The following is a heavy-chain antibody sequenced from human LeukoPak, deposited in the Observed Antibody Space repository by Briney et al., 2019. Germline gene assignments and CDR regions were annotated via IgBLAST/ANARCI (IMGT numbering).Heavy chain of an antibody. CDR3: ARQAGSGLFILP. J-gene: IGHJ4*02. Sequence: SETLSLTCAVYGGSFSGYYWSWIRQPPGKGLEWIGEINHSGSTNYNPSLKSRVTISVDTSKNRFSLKLTSVTAADTAVYYCARQAGSGLFILPGGQGTLVTVSS. D-gene: IGHD3/OR15-3a*01. CDR1: GGSFSGYY. CDR2: INHSGST. V-gene: IGHV4-34*01.